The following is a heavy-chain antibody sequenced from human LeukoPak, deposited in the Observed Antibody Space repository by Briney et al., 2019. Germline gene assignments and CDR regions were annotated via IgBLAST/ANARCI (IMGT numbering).Heavy chain of an antibody. J-gene: IGHJ4*02. CDR3: LGGTGWIFDY. CDR1: GFTFSSYG. D-gene: IGHD6-19*01. Sequence: PGRSLRLSCAASGFTFSSYGMHWVRQAPGKGLEWVAVIPYDGSNKYYADSVKGRFTISRDNTKNSLYLQMNSLRAEDTAVYYCLGGTGWIFDYWGQGTLVTVSS. CDR2: IPYDGSNK. V-gene: IGHV3-30*03.